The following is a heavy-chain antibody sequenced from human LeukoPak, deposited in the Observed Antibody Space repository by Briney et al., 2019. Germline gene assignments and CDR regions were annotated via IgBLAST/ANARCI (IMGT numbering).Heavy chain of an antibody. V-gene: IGHV3-7*01. CDR2: IKPDGSEK. CDR3: ARYLGSTSNPPFDY. CDR1: GLTFSSHW. Sequence: GGSLILSCAASGLTFSSHWMSWVRQAPGKGLEWVANIKPDGSEKYFVDSVKGRFTVSRDNAKNSLYLQMTSLRVEDTAVYYCARYLGSTSNPPFDYWGQGTLVTVSS. D-gene: IGHD6-13*01. J-gene: IGHJ4*02.